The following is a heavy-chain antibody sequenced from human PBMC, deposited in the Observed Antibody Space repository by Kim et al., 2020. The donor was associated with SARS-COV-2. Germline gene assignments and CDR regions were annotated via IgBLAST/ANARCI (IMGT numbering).Heavy chain of an antibody. J-gene: IGHJ5*02. Sequence: ASVKVSCKASGYTFTSYGISWVRQAPGQGLEWMGWISAYNGNTNYAQKLQGRVTMTTDTSTSTAYMELRSLRSDDTAVYYCARRPTYSSSFWFDPWGQGTLVTVSS. V-gene: IGHV1-18*01. D-gene: IGHD6-6*01. CDR2: ISAYNGNT. CDR1: GYTFTSYG. CDR3: ARRPTYSSSFWFDP.